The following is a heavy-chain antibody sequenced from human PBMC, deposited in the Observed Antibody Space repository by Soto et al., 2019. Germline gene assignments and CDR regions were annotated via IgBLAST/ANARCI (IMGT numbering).Heavy chain of an antibody. CDR2: ISSSSSTI. D-gene: IGHD1-26*01. J-gene: IGHJ6*02. CDR3: ARDRAGAQYGLAV. CDR1: GFTFSSYS. Sequence: EVQLVESGGGLVQPGGSLRLSCAASGFTFSSYSMNWVRQAPGKGLEWVSYISSSSSTIYYVDSVKGRFTISRDNAKNSLCLQMNSLRDEDTAVYYCARDRAGAQYGLAVWGQGTTVTVSS. V-gene: IGHV3-48*02.